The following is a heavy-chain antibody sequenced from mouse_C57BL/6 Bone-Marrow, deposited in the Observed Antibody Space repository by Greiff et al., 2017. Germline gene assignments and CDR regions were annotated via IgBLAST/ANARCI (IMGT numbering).Heavy chain of an antibody. CDR1: GYTFTSYG. CDR3: ARSWMLEAMDY. D-gene: IGHD3-3*01. V-gene: IGHV1-81*01. J-gene: IGHJ4*01. Sequence: VQRVESGAELARPGASVKLSCKASGYTFTSYGISWVKQRTGQGLEWIGEIYPRSGNTYYNEKFKGKATLTADKSSSTAYMELRSLTSEDSAVYFCARSWMLEAMDYWGQETSVTDSS. CDR2: IYPRSGNT.